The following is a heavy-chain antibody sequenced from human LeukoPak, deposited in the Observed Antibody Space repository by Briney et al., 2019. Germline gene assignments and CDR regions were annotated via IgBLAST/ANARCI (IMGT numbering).Heavy chain of an antibody. CDR3: ARDLKTYFDFWD. CDR1: GFTFDDHG. J-gene: IGHJ4*02. Sequence: GGSLRLXCAASGFTFDDHGMSWDRQAPGKGLEWVSNINWKGTGTDYADSVKGRFTISRDNAKNSLYLQMNSLRAEDTALYYSARDLKTYFDFWDWGQGTLVTVSS. CDR2: INWKGTGT. V-gene: IGHV3-20*04. D-gene: IGHD3-3*01.